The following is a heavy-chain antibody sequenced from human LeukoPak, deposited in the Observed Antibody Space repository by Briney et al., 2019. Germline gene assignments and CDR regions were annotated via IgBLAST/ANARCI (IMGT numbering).Heavy chain of an antibody. CDR2: ISYDGSNK. Sequence: GRSLRLSCAASGFTFSSYDMHWVRQAPGKGLEWVAVISYDGSNKYYADSVRGRFAISRDNSKNTLYLQMNSLRAEDTAVYYCARVGVPIAAAGRCDYWGQGALVTVSS. J-gene: IGHJ4*02. CDR3: ARVGVPIAAAGRCDY. V-gene: IGHV3-30*09. D-gene: IGHD6-13*01. CDR1: GFTFSSYD.